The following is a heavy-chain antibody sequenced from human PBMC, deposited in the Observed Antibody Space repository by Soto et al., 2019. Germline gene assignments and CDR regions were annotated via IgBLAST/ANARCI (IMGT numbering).Heavy chain of an antibody. CDR1: GFTFSSYA. J-gene: IGHJ6*02. Sequence: GGSVRLSCAASGFTFSSYAMSWVRLAPGRGLEWVSAISGSGGSTYYADSVKGRFTISRDNSKNTLYLQMNSLRAEDTAVYYCAKVNPPTGQAYYYGMDVWGQGTTVTVSS. CDR3: AKVNPPTGQAYYYGMDV. D-gene: IGHD3-10*01. CDR2: ISGSGGST. V-gene: IGHV3-23*01.